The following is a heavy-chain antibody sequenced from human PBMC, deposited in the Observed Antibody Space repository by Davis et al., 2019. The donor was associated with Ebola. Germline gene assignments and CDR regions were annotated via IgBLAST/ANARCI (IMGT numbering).Heavy chain of an antibody. V-gene: IGHV3-30*18. CDR2: ISYDGSNK. CDR3: AKGTGRYYYYGMDV. CDR1: GFTFSSYG. Sequence: GESLKISCAASGFTFSSYGMHWVRQAPGKGLEWVAVISYDGSNKYYADSVKGRFTISRDNSKNTLYLQMNSLRAEDTDVYYCAKGTGRYYYYGMDVWGQGTTVTVSS. J-gene: IGHJ6*02.